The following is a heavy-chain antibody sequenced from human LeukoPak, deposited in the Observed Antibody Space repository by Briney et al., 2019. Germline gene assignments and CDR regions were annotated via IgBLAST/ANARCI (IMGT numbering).Heavy chain of an antibody. J-gene: IGHJ4*02. CDR2: IWYDGSNK. V-gene: IGHV3-33*06. Sequence: PGGSLRLSCAASGFTFSSYGMHWVRQAPGKGLEWVAVIWYDGSNKYYADSVKGRFTISRDNSKNTLYLQMNSLRAEDTAVYYCAKDGDSSGYYYYFNYWGQGTLVNVSS. CDR1: GFTFSSYG. CDR3: AKDGDSSGYYYYFNY. D-gene: IGHD3-22*01.